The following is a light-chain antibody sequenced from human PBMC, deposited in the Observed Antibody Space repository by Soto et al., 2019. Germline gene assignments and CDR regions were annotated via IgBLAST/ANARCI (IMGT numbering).Light chain of an antibody. J-gene: IGLJ1*01. CDR3: SSYTVATIFV. CDR2: EVT. V-gene: IGLV2-14*01. CDR1: SSDVGVYNN. Sequence: QSALTQPASVSGPPGQSITISCTGTSSDVGVYNNVSWYQQHPGKAPKVIIYEVTHRPSGVSNRFSGSKSGNTASLTISGLQAEDEADYYCSSYTVATIFVFRSGTKVTVL.